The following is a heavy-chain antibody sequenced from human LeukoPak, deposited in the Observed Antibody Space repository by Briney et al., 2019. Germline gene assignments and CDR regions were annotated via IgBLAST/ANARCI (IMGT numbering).Heavy chain of an antibody. CDR1: GFTFDGYA. Sequence: QSGWSLRLSCAASGFTFDGYAMHWVRQAPGKGMEWVSGISWNSGSIGYADSVKGRFTISRDNAKNSLYLQMNSLRAEDTALYYCAKDIGYDAFDIWGQGTMVTVSS. CDR3: AKDIGYDAFDI. J-gene: IGHJ3*02. CDR2: ISWNSGSI. V-gene: IGHV3-9*01. D-gene: IGHD5-18*01.